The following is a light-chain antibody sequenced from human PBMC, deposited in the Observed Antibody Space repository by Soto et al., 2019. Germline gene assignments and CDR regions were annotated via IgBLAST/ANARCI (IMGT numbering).Light chain of an antibody. J-gene: IGKJ1*01. Sequence: DIQMTQSPSTLSASVGDRVTITCRASQSISSWLAWYQQKPGKAPKLLIHKASSLGSGVPSRFSGSGSGTEFTLTISSLQPDDFATYYCQQYNSFTWTFGQGTKVEIK. V-gene: IGKV1-5*03. CDR2: KAS. CDR1: QSISSW. CDR3: QQYNSFTWT.